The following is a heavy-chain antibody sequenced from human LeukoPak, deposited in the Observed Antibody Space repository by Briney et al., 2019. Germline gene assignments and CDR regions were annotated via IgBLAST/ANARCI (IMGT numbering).Heavy chain of an antibody. CDR2: INWNGGST. Sequence: GGSLRLSCAASGFTFDGYGMSWARQAPGKGLEWVSGINWNGGSTGYADSVKGRFTISRDNAKNSLYLQMNSLRAEDTALYYCAREGPPDIVVVPAAVDYWGQGTLVTVSS. D-gene: IGHD2-2*01. J-gene: IGHJ4*02. CDR1: GFTFDGYG. CDR3: AREGPPDIVVVPAAVDY. V-gene: IGHV3-20*04.